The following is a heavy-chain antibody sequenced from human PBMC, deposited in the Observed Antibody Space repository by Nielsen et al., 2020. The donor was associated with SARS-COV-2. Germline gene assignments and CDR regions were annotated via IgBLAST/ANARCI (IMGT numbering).Heavy chain of an antibody. CDR3: ANLHDYGMDV. CDR2: TSWNSGSI. J-gene: IGHJ6*02. Sequence: SLKISCAASGFTFDDYAMYWVRQAPGKGLEWVSGTSWNSGSIGYADSVKGRFTISRDNAKNSLYLQMNSLRAEDTALYYCANLHDYGMDVWGQGTTVTVSS. CDR1: GFTFDDYA. V-gene: IGHV3-9*01.